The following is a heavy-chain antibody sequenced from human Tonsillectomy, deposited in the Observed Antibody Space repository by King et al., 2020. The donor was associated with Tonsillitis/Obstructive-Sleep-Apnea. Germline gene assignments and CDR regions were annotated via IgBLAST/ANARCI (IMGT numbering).Heavy chain of an antibody. CDR1: GFTFSSYA. V-gene: IGHV3-30*04. CDR2: ISYGGSNK. CDR3: ARDREGGGQLGWSCFDS. D-gene: IGHD6-6*01. J-gene: IGHJ5*01. Sequence: VQLVECGGGVVQPGRSLRLSCAASGFTFSSYAMHWVRQAPGKGLEGVAVISYGGSNKYYADSVKGRFTISRDNSKNTLYLQMNSLRAEDTAVYYCARDREGGGQLGWSCFDSWGQGTLVTVSS.